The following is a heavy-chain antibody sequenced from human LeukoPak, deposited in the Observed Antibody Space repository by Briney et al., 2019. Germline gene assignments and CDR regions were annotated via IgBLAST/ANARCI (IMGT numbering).Heavy chain of an antibody. CDR1: GYSFSSYW. CDR3: ASPEWLVSGAFDI. CDR2: IYPGDSDI. J-gene: IGHJ3*02. D-gene: IGHD6-19*01. V-gene: IGHV5-51*01. Sequence: GESLKISCKGSGYSFSSYWIAWVRQMPGKGLEGMVIIYPGDSDIRYSPSFQGQVTISADESISTAYLQWSSLKASDTAMYYCASPEWLVSGAFDIWGQGTMVTVSS.